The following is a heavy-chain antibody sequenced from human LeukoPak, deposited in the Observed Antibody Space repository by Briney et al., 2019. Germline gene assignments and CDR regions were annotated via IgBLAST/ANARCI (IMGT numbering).Heavy chain of an antibody. CDR3: ARDSSGWYFDY. D-gene: IGHD6-19*01. V-gene: IGHV4-39*02. Sequence: PSETLSLTCTVSGGSISSSSYYWGWIRQPPGKGVEWIGSIYYSGSTYYNPSLKSRVTISVDTSKNQLSLKLSSVTAADTAVYYCARDSSGWYFDYWGQGTLVTVSS. J-gene: IGHJ4*02. CDR1: GGSISSSSYY. CDR2: IYYSGST.